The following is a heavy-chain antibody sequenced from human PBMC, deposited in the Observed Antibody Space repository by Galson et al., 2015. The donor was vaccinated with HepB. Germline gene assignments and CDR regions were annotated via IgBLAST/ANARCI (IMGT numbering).Heavy chain of an antibody. J-gene: IGHJ4*02. Sequence: SLRLSCAASGFTVSSNYMSWVRQAPGKGLEWVSVIYSGGSTYYADSVKGRFTISRDNSKNTLYLQMNSLRAEDTAVYYCASPYYYDSSGYRREVTRWGQGTLVTVSS. V-gene: IGHV3-66*01. D-gene: IGHD3-22*01. CDR2: IYSGGST. CDR1: GFTVSSNY. CDR3: ASPYYYDSSGYRREVTR.